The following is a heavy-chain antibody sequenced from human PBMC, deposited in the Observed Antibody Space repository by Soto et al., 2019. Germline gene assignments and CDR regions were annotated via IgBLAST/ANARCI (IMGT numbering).Heavy chain of an antibody. V-gene: IGHV1-46*01. D-gene: IGHD6-13*01. J-gene: IGHJ5*02. Sequence: QEQLVQSGAEVKEPGASVKVYCKASGYTFINYYIHWVRQAPGQGLEWMAIINPMGGSTNYAQEIQGRVTLTSDTSMSTVYMELSSLRFEDTALFYCVRDLAAGYLWGHGTLFTVSS. CDR3: VRDLAAGYL. CDR1: GYTFINYY. CDR2: INPMGGST.